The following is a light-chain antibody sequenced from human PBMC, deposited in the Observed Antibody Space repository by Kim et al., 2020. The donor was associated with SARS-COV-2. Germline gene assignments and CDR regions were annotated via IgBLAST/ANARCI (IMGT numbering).Light chain of an antibody. J-gene: IGKJ2*02. Sequence: DIQMTQSPSSLSASVGDRVTITCRASQGISNYLAWYQQRPGKVPKLLIYTASTLQSGVPSRFSGSGYGTEFTLTISSLQPEDVATYYCQKYDSAPRTFGQGTKLEI. CDR2: TAS. CDR1: QGISNY. CDR3: QKYDSAPRT. V-gene: IGKV1-27*01.